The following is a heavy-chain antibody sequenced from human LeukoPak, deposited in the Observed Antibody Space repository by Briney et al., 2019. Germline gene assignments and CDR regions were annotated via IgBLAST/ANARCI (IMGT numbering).Heavy chain of an antibody. D-gene: IGHD1-26*01. Sequence: GGSVRLSCAASGFTFSSYGMHWVRQAPGKGLEWVAVIWYDGSNKYYADSVKGRFTISRDNSKNTLYLQMNSLRAEDTAVYYCARATDSGSSPFDYWGQGTLVTVSS. J-gene: IGHJ4*02. CDR2: IWYDGSNK. CDR1: GFTFSSYG. CDR3: ARATDSGSSPFDY. V-gene: IGHV3-33*01.